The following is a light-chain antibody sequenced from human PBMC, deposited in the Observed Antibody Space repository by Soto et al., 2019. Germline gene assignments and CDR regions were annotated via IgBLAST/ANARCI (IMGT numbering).Light chain of an antibody. CDR2: DAS. Sequence: DIQITQSPSSLSASVGDRVTITCRASQSISSWLAWYQQKPGKAPKLLIYDASGLESGVPSRFSGSGSGTDFTLTISSLQPDDFATYYCQQYNSYSLTFGQGTKVDI. CDR3: QQYNSYSLT. V-gene: IGKV1-5*01. J-gene: IGKJ1*01. CDR1: QSISSW.